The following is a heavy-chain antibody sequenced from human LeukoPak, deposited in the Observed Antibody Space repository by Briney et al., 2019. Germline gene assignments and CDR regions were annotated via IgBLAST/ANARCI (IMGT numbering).Heavy chain of an antibody. CDR3: ASHYYYNLKRGYYFDY. Sequence: SETLSLTCAVSGGSISGSNWWSWVRQPPGKGLEWIGYIYYSGSTNYNPSLKSRVTIPVDTSKNQFSLKLSSVTAADTAVYYCASHYYYNLKRGYYFDYWGQGTLVTVSS. J-gene: IGHJ4*02. V-gene: IGHV4-4*02. D-gene: IGHD3-22*01. CDR2: IYYSGST. CDR1: GGSISGSNW.